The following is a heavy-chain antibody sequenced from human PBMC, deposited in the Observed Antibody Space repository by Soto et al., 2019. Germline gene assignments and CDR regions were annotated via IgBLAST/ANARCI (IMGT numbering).Heavy chain of an antibody. CDR1: GVPFSSYG. J-gene: IGHJ4*02. Sequence: GGSLRLSCAASGVPFSSYGMHWVRQAPGKGLEWVAVISYDGSNKYYADSVKGRFTISRDNSKNTLYLQMNSLRAEDTAVYYCAKGLRYFDWPLDYWGQGTLVTVSS. D-gene: IGHD3-9*01. CDR2: ISYDGSNK. CDR3: AKGLRYFDWPLDY. V-gene: IGHV3-30*18.